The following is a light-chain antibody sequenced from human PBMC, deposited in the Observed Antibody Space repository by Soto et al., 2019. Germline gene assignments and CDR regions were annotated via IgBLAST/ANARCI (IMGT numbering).Light chain of an antibody. J-gene: IGLJ1*01. CDR1: SSDVGGYNY. CDR2: EVN. V-gene: IGLV2-8*01. CDR3: SSYAGSTNPNFV. Sequence: LTEPPSASGSPGQSVTISCTGTSSDVGGYNYVSWYQQHPGKAPKLMIYEVNKRPSGVPDRFSGSKSGNTASPTVSGLQAEDEADYYCSSYAGSTNPNFVFGTGTKVTVL.